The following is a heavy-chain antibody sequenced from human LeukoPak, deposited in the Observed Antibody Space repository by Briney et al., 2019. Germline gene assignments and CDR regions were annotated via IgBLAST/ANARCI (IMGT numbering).Heavy chain of an antibody. Sequence: ASVKVSCMASGYTFTGYYMHWVRQAPGQGLEWMGWVNPNSGGTNYAQKFQGRVTMTRDTSISTAYMELSRLRSDDTAVYYCARDLISGWYYFDYWGQGTLVTVSS. V-gene: IGHV1-2*02. J-gene: IGHJ4*02. CDR3: ARDLISGWYYFDY. CDR1: GYTFTGYY. D-gene: IGHD6-19*01. CDR2: VNPNSGGT.